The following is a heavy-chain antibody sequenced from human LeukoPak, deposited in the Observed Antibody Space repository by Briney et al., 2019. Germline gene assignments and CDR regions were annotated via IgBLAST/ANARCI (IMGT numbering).Heavy chain of an antibody. CDR2: INSGGDST. CDR1: GFTFSNYP. V-gene: IGHV3-23*01. CDR3: AKYEQQQRMSYYYYYMDV. D-gene: IGHD6-13*01. Sequence: GGSLRLSCAASGFTFSNYPLSWVRQAPGKGLEWVSTINSGGDSTYYADSVKGRFTISRDNSKNTLYLQMNSLRAEDTAVYYCAKYEQQQRMSYYYYYMDVWGKGTTVTVSS. J-gene: IGHJ6*03.